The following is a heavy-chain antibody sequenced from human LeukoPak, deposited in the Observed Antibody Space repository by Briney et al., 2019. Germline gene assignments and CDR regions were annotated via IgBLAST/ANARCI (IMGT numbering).Heavy chain of an antibody. J-gene: IGHJ4*02. CDR3: AREGRGYFDY. V-gene: IGHV1-69*05. CDR1: GGTFSSYA. CDR2: IIPIFGTA. Sequence: GASVKVSRKASGGTFSSYAISWVRQAPGQGLEWMGGIIPIFGTANYAQKFQGRVTITTDESTSTAYMELSSLRSEDTAVYYCAREGRGYFDYWGQGTLVTVSS.